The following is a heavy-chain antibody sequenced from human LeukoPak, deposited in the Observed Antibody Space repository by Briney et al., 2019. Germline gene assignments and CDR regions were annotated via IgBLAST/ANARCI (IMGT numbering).Heavy chain of an antibody. V-gene: IGHV3-30*04. CDR2: ISFDGNSK. CDR3: ARDQGDYGDEGYLDY. J-gene: IGHJ4*02. Sequence: GGSLRLSCTASGFTFSSFAMHWVRQAPGKGLQWVAVISFDGNSKYYADSVKGRFTISRDSSKNTQYLQMNSLRTEDTAVYYCARDQGDYGDEGYLDYWGQGTLVTVSS. CDR1: GFTFSSFA. D-gene: IGHD4-17*01.